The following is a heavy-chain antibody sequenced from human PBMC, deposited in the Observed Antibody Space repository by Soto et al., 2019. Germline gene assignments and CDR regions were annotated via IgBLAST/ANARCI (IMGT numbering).Heavy chain of an antibody. CDR3: ARXGFWSGYFRYYYYGMDV. CDR2: IYYSGST. CDR1: GGSISSYY. Sequence: PSETLSLTCTDSGGSISSYYWSWIRQPPGKGLEWIGYIYYSGSTNYNPSLKSRVTISVDTSKNQFSLKLSSVTAADTAVYYCARXGFWSGYFRYYYYGMDVWGQGTTVTVSS. D-gene: IGHD3-3*01. V-gene: IGHV4-59*01. J-gene: IGHJ6*02.